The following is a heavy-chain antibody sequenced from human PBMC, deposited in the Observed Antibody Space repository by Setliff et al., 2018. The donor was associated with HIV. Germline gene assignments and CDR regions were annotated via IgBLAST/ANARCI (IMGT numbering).Heavy chain of an antibody. CDR3: TRHPLRPGIAGYFYFVDV. J-gene: IGHJ6*03. D-gene: IGHD3-9*01. V-gene: IGHV5-51*01. CDR2: IFPRDSET. CDR1: GYSLPNDW. Sequence: PGESLKISCKDSGYSLPNDWIGWVRQKPGKGLEWVAIIFPRDSETRYSPSFEGQVTISVDRSLNTVYLQWSRPRASDSAIYYCTRHPLRPGIAGYFYFVDVWGTGTTVTVSS.